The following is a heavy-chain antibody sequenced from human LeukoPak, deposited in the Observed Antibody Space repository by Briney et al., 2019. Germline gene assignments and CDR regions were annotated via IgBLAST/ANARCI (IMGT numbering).Heavy chain of an antibody. V-gene: IGHV1-8*01. J-gene: IGHJ6*02. CDR1: GYTFTSYD. CDR3: ARGLGYFDWLLSYYYHGMDV. CDR2: MNPNSGNT. D-gene: IGHD3-9*01. Sequence: ASVKVSCKASGYTFTSYDINWVRQATGQGLEWMGWMNPNSGNTGYAQKFQGRVTMTRNTSISTAYMELSSLRSEDTAVYYCARGLGYFDWLLSYYYHGMDVWGQGTTVTVSS.